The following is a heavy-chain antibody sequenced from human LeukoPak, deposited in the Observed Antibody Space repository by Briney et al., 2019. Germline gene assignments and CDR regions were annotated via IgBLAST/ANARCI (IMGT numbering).Heavy chain of an antibody. V-gene: IGHV1-2*02. Sequence: ASVKVSCKASEYTFTGYYLHWVRQAPGQGLEWMGWINPNSGGTNYAQKFQGRVTMTRDTSISTAYMELSRLRSDDTAVYYCARDLGGVVARTYYYYYYYMDVWGKGTTVTVSS. J-gene: IGHJ6*03. CDR3: ARDLGGVVARTYYYYYYYMDV. CDR2: INPNSGGT. D-gene: IGHD2-2*01. CDR1: EYTFTGYY.